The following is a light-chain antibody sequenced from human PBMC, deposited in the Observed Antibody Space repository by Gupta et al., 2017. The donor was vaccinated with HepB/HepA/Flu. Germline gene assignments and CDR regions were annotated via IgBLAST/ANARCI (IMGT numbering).Light chain of an antibody. V-gene: IGKV3-20*01. J-gene: IGKJ4*01. CDR3: QQYGSSPGT. Sequence: EIVLTQSPGTLSLSPGERATLSCRASQSVSRSSLAWYQQKPGQAPRLLIYGASSRATGIPDRFSGSGSGTDFTLTISRLEPEDFAVYYCQQYGSSPGTFGGGTKVEIK. CDR2: GAS. CDR1: QSVSRSS.